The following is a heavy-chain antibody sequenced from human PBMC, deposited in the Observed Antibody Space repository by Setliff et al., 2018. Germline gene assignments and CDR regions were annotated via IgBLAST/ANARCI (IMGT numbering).Heavy chain of an antibody. CDR3: ARLALTGYDSSGYYYALDYYYYYMDV. D-gene: IGHD3-22*01. J-gene: IGHJ6*03. CDR2: ISTSGSTI. Sequence: GGSLRLSCAASGFTFSNYGMTWVRQAPGKGLEWISYISTSGSTIYYADSVKGRFTISRDNAHHSLFLQMNSLRAEDTAVYYCARLALTGYDSSGYYYALDYYYYYMDVWGEGTTVTVSS. V-gene: IGHV3-48*04. CDR1: GFTFSNYG.